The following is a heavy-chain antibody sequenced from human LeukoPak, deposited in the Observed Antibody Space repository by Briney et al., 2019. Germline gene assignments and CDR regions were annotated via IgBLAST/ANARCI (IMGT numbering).Heavy chain of an antibody. CDR3: ARDATMVPLYYYYMDV. D-gene: IGHD3-10*01. Sequence: GGSLRLSCAASGFTFSSYAMHWVRQAPGKGLEWVAVISYDGSNKYYADSVKGRFTISRDNSKNTLYLQMNSLRAEDTAVYYCARDATMVPLYYYYMDVWGKGTTVTVSS. V-gene: IGHV3-30-3*01. CDR2: ISYDGSNK. CDR1: GFTFSSYA. J-gene: IGHJ6*03.